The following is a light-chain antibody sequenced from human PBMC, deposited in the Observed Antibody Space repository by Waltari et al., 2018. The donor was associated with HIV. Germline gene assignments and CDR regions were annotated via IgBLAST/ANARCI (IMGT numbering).Light chain of an antibody. CDR2: DVT. J-gene: IGLJ3*02. CDR1: SSDVGGFTS. CDR3: CSYAGSYTFV. Sequence: QLPLPQPPSVSGSLGQSVAFSSPGPSSDVGGFTSFPWYQQHPGKALKLMIYDVTKRPSGVPDRFSGSKSGNTASLTISGLQAEDEADYYCCSYAGSYTFVFGGGTKLTVL. V-gene: IGLV2-11*01.